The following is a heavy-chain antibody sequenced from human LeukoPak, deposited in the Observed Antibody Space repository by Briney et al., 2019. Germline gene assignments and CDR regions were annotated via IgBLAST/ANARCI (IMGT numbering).Heavy chain of an antibody. Sequence: ASVKVSCKASGGTFSSYAISWVRQAPGQGLEWMGRIIPIFGIANYAQKFQGRVTITADKSTSTAYMELSSLRSEDTAVYYCARDPDYSGGDYWGQGTLVTVSS. J-gene: IGHJ4*02. V-gene: IGHV1-69*04. CDR2: IIPIFGIA. D-gene: IGHD4-11*01. CDR3: ARDPDYSGGDY. CDR1: GGTFSSYA.